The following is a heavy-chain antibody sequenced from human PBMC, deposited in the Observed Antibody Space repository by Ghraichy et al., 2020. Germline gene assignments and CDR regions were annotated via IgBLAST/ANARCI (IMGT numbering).Heavy chain of an antibody. Sequence: SETLSLTCAVYGGSFSGYYWSWIRQPPGKGLEWIGEINHSGSTNYNPSLKSRVTISVDTSKNQFSLKLSSVTAADTAVYYCARVRGIVSYYYMDVWGKGTTVTVSS. J-gene: IGHJ6*03. D-gene: IGHD3-16*02. V-gene: IGHV4-34*01. CDR1: GGSFSGYY. CDR2: INHSGST. CDR3: ARVRGIVSYYYMDV.